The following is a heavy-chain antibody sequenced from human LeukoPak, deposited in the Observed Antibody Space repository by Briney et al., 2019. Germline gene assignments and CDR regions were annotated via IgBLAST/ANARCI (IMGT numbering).Heavy chain of an antibody. V-gene: IGHV3-30-3*01. D-gene: IGHD3-22*01. Sequence: PGRSLRLSCAASGFTFSSYAMHWVRQAPGKGLEWVAVISYDGSNKYYADSVKGRFTISRDNSKNTLYLQMNSLRAEDTAVYYCARDRYYDSSGYYSEKDYWGQGTLVTVSS. CDR1: GFTFSSYA. CDR2: ISYDGSNK. CDR3: ARDRYYDSSGYYSEKDY. J-gene: IGHJ4*02.